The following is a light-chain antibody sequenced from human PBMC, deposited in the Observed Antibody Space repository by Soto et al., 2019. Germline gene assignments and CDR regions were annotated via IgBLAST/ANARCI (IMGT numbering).Light chain of an antibody. CDR3: CSYADNYVV. CDR2: EGI. J-gene: IGLJ2*01. Sequence: QSALTQPASVSGSPGQSITISCTGTSSTVGGFNVVSWYQQHPGKAPKVIIYEGIKRPSGVSNRFSGSNSGSTASLTISGLQAEDEADYYCCSYADNYVVFGGGTKVTVL. CDR1: SSTVGGFNV. V-gene: IGLV2-23*01.